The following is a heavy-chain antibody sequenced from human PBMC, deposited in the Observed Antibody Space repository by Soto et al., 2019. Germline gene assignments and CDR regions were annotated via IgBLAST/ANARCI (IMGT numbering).Heavy chain of an antibody. V-gene: IGHV4-38-2*02. J-gene: IGHJ6*02. CDR2: IYHSGST. D-gene: IGHD1-1*01. Sequence: SETLSLTCAVSGYSISSGYYWGWIRQPPGKGLEWIGSIYHSGSTYYNPSLKSRVTISVDTSKNHFPLRLTSVTAADTAVYYCARDLWVEPELYYYGMDVWGQGTTVTVSS. CDR3: ARDLWVEPELYYYGMDV. CDR1: GYSISSGYY.